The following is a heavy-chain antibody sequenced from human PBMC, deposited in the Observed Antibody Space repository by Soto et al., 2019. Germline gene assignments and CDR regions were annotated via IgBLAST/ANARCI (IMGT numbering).Heavy chain of an antibody. CDR2: IYTGGST. V-gene: IGHV3-66*01. CDR1: GFTVSSKY. CDR3: ARAVITIIDA. D-gene: IGHD3-9*01. Sequence: EVQLVESGGGLVQPGGALRLSCAASGFTVSSKYMRWVRQAPGKGMEWVSVIYTGGSTYYADSVKGRFSISRVNSNNTLYLQMNRLRAEDTAVYYCARAVITIIDAWGQGPLVTVSS. J-gene: IGHJ5*02.